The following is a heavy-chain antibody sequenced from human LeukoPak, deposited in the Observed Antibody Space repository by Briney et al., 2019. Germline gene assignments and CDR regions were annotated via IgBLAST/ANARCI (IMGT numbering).Heavy chain of an antibody. Sequence: GGPLRLSCAASGFTFSSYAMSWVRQAPGKGLEWVSAISGSGGSTYYADSVKGRFTISRENSKNTLYLQMNSLRAEDTAVYYCASHLIVVVPAAMGIYYWGQGTLVTVSS. J-gene: IGHJ4*02. V-gene: IGHV3-23*01. CDR2: ISGSGGST. CDR3: ASHLIVVVPAAMGIYY. D-gene: IGHD2-2*01. CDR1: GFTFSSYA.